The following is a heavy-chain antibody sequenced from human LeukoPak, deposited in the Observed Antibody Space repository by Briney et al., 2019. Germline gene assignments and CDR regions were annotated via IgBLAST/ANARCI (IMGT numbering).Heavy chain of an antibody. CDR1: GFTFSDYY. V-gene: IGHV3-11*06. Sequence: SGGSLRLSCAASGFTFSDYYMSWIRQAPGKGLEWVSYISSSGSYTNYADSVKGRFTISRDNAKNSLYLQMNSLRAEDTAVYYCARRPYSGSYYLYDYWGQGTLVTVSS. J-gene: IGHJ4*02. CDR3: ARRPYSGSYYLYDY. D-gene: IGHD1-26*01. CDR2: ISSSGSYT.